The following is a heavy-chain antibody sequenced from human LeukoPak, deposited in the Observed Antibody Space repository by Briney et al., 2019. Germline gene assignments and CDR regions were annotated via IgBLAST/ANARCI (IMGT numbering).Heavy chain of an antibody. J-gene: IGHJ3*02. D-gene: IGHD3-10*01. CDR3: AKLLPDSLWAFDI. CDR2: ISYDGSNE. V-gene: IGHV3-30*18. CDR1: GFTFNDYG. Sequence: GRSLRLSCAASGFTFNDYGMHWVRQAPGKGLEWVAVISYDGSNEYYADSVKGRFTISRDNSKNTLYLQMNSLRVDDTALYYCAKLLPDSLWAFDIWGQGTMDTVSS.